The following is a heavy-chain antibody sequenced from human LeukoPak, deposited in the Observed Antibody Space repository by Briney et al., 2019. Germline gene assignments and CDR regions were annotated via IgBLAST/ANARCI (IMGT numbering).Heavy chain of an antibody. CDR3: ARDMITFGGVPYYFDY. V-gene: IGHV3-21*01. Sequence: GGSLRLSCAASGFTFSSYSMNWVRQAPGKGLEWVSSISSSSSYIYYADSVKGRFTISRDNAKNPLYLQMNSLRAEDTAVYYCARDMITFGGVPYYFDYWGQGTLVTVSS. CDR2: ISSSSSYI. CDR1: GFTFSSYS. J-gene: IGHJ4*02. D-gene: IGHD3-16*01.